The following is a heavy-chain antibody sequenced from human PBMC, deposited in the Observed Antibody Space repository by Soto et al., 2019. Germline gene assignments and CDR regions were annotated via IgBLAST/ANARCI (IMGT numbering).Heavy chain of an antibody. V-gene: IGHV4-30-2*05. J-gene: IGHJ5*02. CDR2: IYDSGST. CDR1: GGSISSGGYS. CDR3: AREDSCSSTSCYSWFDP. D-gene: IGHD2-2*01. Sequence: KPSETLSLTCAVSGGSISSGGYSWSWIWQPPGKGLEWIGHIYDSGSTYYNPSLKSRVTISVDTSKNQFSLKLSSVTAADTAVYYCAREDSCSSTSCYSWFDPWGQGTLVTVSS.